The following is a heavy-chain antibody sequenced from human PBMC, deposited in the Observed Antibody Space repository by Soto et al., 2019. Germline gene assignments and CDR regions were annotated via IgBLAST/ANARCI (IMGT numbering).Heavy chain of an antibody. D-gene: IGHD1-7*01. V-gene: IGHV3-30-3*01. J-gene: IGHJ6*01. CDR3: ARGTTLAIGDDGMDV. CDR1: GFTFTSYA. Sequence: QVQLVESGGGVVQPGRSLRLSCAASGFTFTSYAMHWVRQAPGKGLEWVAVISNDGSNYYYADSVRGRFTISRDNTKNTLFLRMSSLRGEDSGVSYGARGTTLAIGDDGMDVW. CDR2: ISNDGSNY.